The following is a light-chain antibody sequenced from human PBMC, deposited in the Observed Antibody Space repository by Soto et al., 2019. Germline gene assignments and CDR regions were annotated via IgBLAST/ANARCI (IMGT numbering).Light chain of an antibody. CDR3: QQYDNWPPLT. V-gene: IGKV3-15*01. CDR2: GAS. CDR1: QSVSSN. Sequence: EIVMTQSPDTLSVFPGERATLSCRASQSVSSNVAWYQQKPGQAPRLLIFGASTRATGIPDRFSGTGSGTEFTLTISSLQSDDVAGYYCQQYDNWPPLTFGGGTKVEIK. J-gene: IGKJ4*01.